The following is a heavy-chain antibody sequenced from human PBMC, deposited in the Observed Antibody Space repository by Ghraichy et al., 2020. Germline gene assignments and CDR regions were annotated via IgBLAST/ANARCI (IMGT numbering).Heavy chain of an antibody. J-gene: IGHJ6*02. Sequence: GGSLRLSCAASGFTFSSYAMHWVRQAPGKGLEYVSAISSNGGSTYYANSVKGRFTISRDNSKNTLYLQMGSLRAEDMAVYYCARVPRGHFWSGYSPGIYGMDVWGQGTTVTVSS. V-gene: IGHV3-64*01. CDR2: ISSNGGST. D-gene: IGHD3-3*02. CDR3: ARVPRGHFWSGYSPGIYGMDV. CDR1: GFTFSSYA.